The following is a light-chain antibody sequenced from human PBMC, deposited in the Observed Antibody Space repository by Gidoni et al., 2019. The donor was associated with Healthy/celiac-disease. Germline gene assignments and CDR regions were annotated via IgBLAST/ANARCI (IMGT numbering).Light chain of an antibody. V-gene: IGKV1-5*03. Sequence: RVTITCRASQSISSWLAWYQQKPGKAPKLLIYKASSLESGVPSRFSGSGSGTEFPLTISSLQPDDFATYYCQQYNSYSFGQGTKVEIK. CDR1: QSISSW. CDR2: KAS. CDR3: QQYNSYS. J-gene: IGKJ1*01.